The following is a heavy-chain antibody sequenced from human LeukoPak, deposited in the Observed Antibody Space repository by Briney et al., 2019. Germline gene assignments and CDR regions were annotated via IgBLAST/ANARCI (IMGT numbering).Heavy chain of an antibody. CDR2: ISSSSTSI. D-gene: IGHD5-18*01. Sequence: GGSLRLSRAASGFTFSGYTMNWVRQAPGKGLECVSYISSSSTSIYYADSVKGRFTISRDNAKNSLWLQMNSLRAEDTAVYYCARDRWTAMKDWGPGTLVTVSS. J-gene: IGHJ4*02. CDR3: ARDRWTAMKD. CDR1: GFTFSGYT. V-gene: IGHV3-48*01.